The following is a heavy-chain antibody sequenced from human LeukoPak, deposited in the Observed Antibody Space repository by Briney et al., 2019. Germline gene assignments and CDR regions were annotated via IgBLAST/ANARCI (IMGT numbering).Heavy chain of an antibody. CDR1: GFTFSSYW. CDR3: ARVRYCSNTRCYTGDFDY. V-gene: IGHV3-7*01. J-gene: IGHJ4*02. CDR2: IKQDGSEK. Sequence: GGSLRLSCAASGFTFSSYWMSWVRQAPGKGLEWVANIKQDGSEKYYVDSVKGRFTISRDNAKNSLYLQMNSLRAEDTAVYYCARVRYCSNTRCYTGDFDYWGQGTLVTVSS. D-gene: IGHD2-2*02.